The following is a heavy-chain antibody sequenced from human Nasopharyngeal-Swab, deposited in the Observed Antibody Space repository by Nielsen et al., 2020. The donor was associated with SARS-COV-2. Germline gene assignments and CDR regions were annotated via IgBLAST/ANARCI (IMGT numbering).Heavy chain of an antibody. CDR2: IYYSGST. V-gene: IGHV4-39*01. J-gene: IGHJ4*02. D-gene: IGHD3-9*01. Sequence: RQAPGKGLEWIGSIYYSGSTYYNPSLKSRVTISVDTSKNQFSLKLSSVTAADTAVYYCARLDYDILTGYGDLYYFDYWGQGTLVTVSS. CDR3: ARLDYDILTGYGDLYYFDY.